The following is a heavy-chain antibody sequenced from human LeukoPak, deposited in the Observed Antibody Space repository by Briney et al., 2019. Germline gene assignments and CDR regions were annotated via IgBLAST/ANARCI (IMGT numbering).Heavy chain of an antibody. V-gene: IGHV3-21*01. J-gene: IGHJ4*02. Sequence: GGSLRLSCAASGFTFDTFNMNWVRQAPGKGLEWVSSITSGGDYIYYADSVKGRFTTSRDNAKNSLSLQLNSLRVEDTAVYYCARGHYDVLAASYKWTPDYWGQGTLVTVSS. D-gene: IGHD3-9*01. CDR3: ARGHYDVLAASYKWTPDY. CDR2: ITSGGDYI. CDR1: GFTFDTFN.